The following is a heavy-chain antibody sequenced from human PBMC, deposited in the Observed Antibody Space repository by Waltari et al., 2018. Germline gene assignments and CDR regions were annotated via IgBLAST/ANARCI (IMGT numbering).Heavy chain of an antibody. CDR2: INHSGNN. CDR3: ARSICRGETCSRYFDS. D-gene: IGHD2-15*01. V-gene: IGHV4-34*01. CDR1: GGSFPGSI. J-gene: IGHJ5*01. Sequence: VVLKQWGAGVVESSETLSLTCAVYGGSFPGSIWSWIRQSPGKGLEWIGEINHSGNNDYNPSLKSRAFISVDTSKNQFSLMLSSVTAADTALYYCARSICRGETCSRYFDSWGQGTLVTVSS.